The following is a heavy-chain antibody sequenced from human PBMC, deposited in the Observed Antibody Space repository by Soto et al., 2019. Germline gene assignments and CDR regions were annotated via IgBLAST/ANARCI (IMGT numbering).Heavy chain of an antibody. CDR1: GFTFSSFS. D-gene: IGHD6-19*01. V-gene: IGHV3-30-3*01. Sequence: QVQLVESGGGVVQPGRSLRLSCAASGFTFSSFSLHWVRQAPGKGLEWLAVISYDGTNKYNAASVKGRFTTSRDNSKNTLYLQLNSLRPEDTAVYYCARTTTVAGTPEFDYWGQGTLVTVSS. CDR2: ISYDGTNK. CDR3: ARTTTVAGTPEFDY. J-gene: IGHJ4*02.